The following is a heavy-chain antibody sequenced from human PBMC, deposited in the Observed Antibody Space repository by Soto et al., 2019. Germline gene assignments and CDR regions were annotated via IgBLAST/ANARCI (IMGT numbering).Heavy chain of an antibody. CDR1: GFLLSDYY. J-gene: IGHJ6*02. D-gene: IGHD2-15*01. CDR3: VRTCSGGSCYPGEVDV. Sequence: GGSLRLSCAASGFLLSDYYMSWIRQAPGKGLEWVSYISSTGSYTNYADSVKGRFTISRDNAKNSLSLQMNSLRAEDTAVYYCVRTCSGGSCYPGEVDVWGQGTTVTVSS. CDR2: ISSTGSYT. V-gene: IGHV3-11*06.